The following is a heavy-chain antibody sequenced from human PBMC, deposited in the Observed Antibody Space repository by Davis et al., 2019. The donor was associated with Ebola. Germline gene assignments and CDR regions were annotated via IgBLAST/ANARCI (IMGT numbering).Heavy chain of an antibody. CDR2: ISYHGKNI. V-gene: IGHV3-30*03. Sequence: GESLKISCVASGFTFSNYGMHWVRQAPGKGLEWVAFISYHGKNIPYADSVWGRFTISRDNSKNTLYLQMNSLRAEDTAVYYCARDHGVQLWLLYPYKPTVGAWPQYYYYGMDVWGQGTTVTVSS. D-gene: IGHD5-18*01. CDR1: GFTFSNYG. CDR3: ARDHGVQLWLLYPYKPTVGAWPQYYYYGMDV. J-gene: IGHJ6*02.